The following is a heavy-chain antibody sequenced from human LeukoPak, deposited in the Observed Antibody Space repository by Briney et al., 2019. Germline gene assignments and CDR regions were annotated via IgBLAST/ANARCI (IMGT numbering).Heavy chain of an antibody. CDR2: ISGSGGST. Sequence: GGSLRLSCAASGFTFSSYAMSWVRQAPGKGLEWVSAISGSGGSTYYADPVKGRFTISRDNSKNTLYLQMNSLRAEDTAVYYCAKDVLRTPQYYFDYWGQGTLVTVSS. D-gene: IGHD2-15*01. CDR1: GFTFSSYA. J-gene: IGHJ4*02. V-gene: IGHV3-23*01. CDR3: AKDVLRTPQYYFDY.